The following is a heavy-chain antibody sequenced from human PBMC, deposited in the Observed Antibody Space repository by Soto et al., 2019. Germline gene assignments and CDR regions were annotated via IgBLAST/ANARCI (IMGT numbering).Heavy chain of an antibody. CDR1: GFTFTRYS. J-gene: IGHJ4*02. V-gene: IGHV3-21*06. CDR2: ISSTTNYI. CDR3: ARESEGLTSNFDY. Sequence: PGGSLRLSCAASGFTFTRYSMNWVRQAPGKGLEWVSSISSTTNYIYYGDSMKGRFTISRDNAKHSLYLEMNSLRAEDTAVYYCARESEGLTSNFDYWGQGTLVTVSS.